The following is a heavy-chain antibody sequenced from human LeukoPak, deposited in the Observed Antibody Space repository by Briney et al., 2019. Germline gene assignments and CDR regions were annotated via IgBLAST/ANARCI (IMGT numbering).Heavy chain of an antibody. V-gene: IGHV3-7*05. CDR1: GFTFSNFW. Sequence: GGSLRLSCAASGFTFSNFWMSWVRQAPGKGLEWVANIKEDGSEKYYVDSVKGRFTISRDNAKNSLYLQMNSLRAEDTAVYYCARARLLDYWGQGTLVTVSS. J-gene: IGHJ4*02. CDR2: IKEDGSEK. CDR3: ARARLLDY.